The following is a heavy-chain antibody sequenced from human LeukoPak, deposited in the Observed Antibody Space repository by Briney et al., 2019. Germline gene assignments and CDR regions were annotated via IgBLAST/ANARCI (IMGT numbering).Heavy chain of an antibody. D-gene: IGHD2-21*02. CDR3: ARDVFVVVTAVNDY. CDR2: INHSGST. V-gene: IGHV4-34*01. Sequence: SETLSLTCAVYGGSFSGYYWSWIRQPPGKGLEWIGEINHSGSTNYNPSLKSRVTISVDTSKNQFSLKLSSVTAADTAVYYCARDVFVVVTAVNDYWGQGTLVTVSS. J-gene: IGHJ4*02. CDR1: GGSFSGYY.